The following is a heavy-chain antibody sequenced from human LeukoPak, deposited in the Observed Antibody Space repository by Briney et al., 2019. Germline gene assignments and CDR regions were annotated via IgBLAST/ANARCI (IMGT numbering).Heavy chain of an antibody. CDR3: ATDPAITIFGVVIP. D-gene: IGHD3-3*01. Sequence: ASVKVSCKVSGYTLTDLSMHWVRQAPGKGLEWMGGFDPEDGETIYAQRFQGRVTMTEDTSTDTAYMELSSLRSEDTAVYYCATDPAITIFGVVIPWGQGTLVTVSS. V-gene: IGHV1-24*01. CDR2: FDPEDGET. CDR1: GYTLTDLS. J-gene: IGHJ4*02.